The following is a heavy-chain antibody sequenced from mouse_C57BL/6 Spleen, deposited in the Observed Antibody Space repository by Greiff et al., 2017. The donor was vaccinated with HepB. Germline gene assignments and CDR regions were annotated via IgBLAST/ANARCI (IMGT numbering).Heavy chain of an antibody. Sequence: QVQLKESGPGLVAPSQSLSITCTVSGFSLTSYGVDWVRQSPGKGLEWLGVIWGVGSTNYNSALKSRLSISKDNSKSQVFLKMNSLQTDDTAMYYCAISTGTSYYAMDYWGQGTSVTVSS. CDR2: IWGVGST. CDR3: AISTGTSYYAMDY. CDR1: GFSLTSYG. J-gene: IGHJ4*01. D-gene: IGHD4-1*02. V-gene: IGHV2-6*01.